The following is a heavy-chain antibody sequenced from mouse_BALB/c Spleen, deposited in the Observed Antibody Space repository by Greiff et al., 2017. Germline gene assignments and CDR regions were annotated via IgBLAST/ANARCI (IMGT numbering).Heavy chain of an antibody. CDR1: GFSLTSYG. Sequence: VQLVESGPGLVQPSQSLSITCTVSGFSLTSYGVHWVRQSPGKGLEWLGVIWSGGSTDYNAAFISRLSISKDNSKSQVFFKMNSLQADDTAIYYCARNKGNLGSRGPAWFAYWGQGTLVTVSA. CDR3: ARNKGNLGSRGPAWFAY. V-gene: IGHV2-4-1*01. J-gene: IGHJ3*01. CDR2: IWSGGST.